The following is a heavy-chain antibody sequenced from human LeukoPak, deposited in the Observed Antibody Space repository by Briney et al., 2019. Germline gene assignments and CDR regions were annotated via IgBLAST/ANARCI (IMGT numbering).Heavy chain of an antibody. J-gene: IGHJ4*02. D-gene: IGHD3-10*01. Sequence: PGGSLRLSCAASGFTFSRNSMNWVRQAPGKGLEWVSSISSSSSYIYYADSVKGRFTISRDNAKNSLYLQMNSLRAEDTAVYYCASSLVGVISPFDYWGQGTLVTVSS. V-gene: IGHV3-21*01. CDR2: ISSSSSYI. CDR1: GFTFSRNS. CDR3: ASSLVGVISPFDY.